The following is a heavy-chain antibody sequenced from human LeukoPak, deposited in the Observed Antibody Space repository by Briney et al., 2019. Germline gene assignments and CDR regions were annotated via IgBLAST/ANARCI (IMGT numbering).Heavy chain of an antibody. J-gene: IGHJ4*02. V-gene: IGHV3-53*04. CDR1: GFTGSSNY. CDR3: ARVRLGSGWSLFDF. CDR2: IYSGGST. D-gene: IGHD6-19*01. Sequence: GGSLRLSCAASGFTGSSNYMSWVRQAPGKGLEWVSVIYSGGSTYYADSVKGRFTIPRHISQNTLYLQMNSLRAEDTAVYYCARVRLGSGWSLFDFWGQGTLVTVSS.